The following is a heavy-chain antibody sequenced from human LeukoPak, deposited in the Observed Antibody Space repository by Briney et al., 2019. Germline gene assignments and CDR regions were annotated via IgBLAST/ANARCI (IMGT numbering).Heavy chain of an antibody. J-gene: IGHJ4*02. V-gene: IGHV3-11*01. CDR1: GFTFSDYY. Sequence: GGSLRLSCAASGFTFSDYYMSWIRQAPGKGLEWVSYISSSGSTIYYADSVKGRFTISRDNAKNSLYLQMNSLRAEDTAVYYCARDPEFYDILTGYGALDYWGQGTLVTVSS. D-gene: IGHD3-9*01. CDR2: ISSSGSTI. CDR3: ARDPEFYDILTGYGALDY.